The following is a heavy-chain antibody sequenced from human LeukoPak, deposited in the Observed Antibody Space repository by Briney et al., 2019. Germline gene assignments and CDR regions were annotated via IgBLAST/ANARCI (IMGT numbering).Heavy chain of an antibody. D-gene: IGHD1-26*01. V-gene: IGHV3-66*02. J-gene: IGHJ4*02. Sequence: GGSLRLSCEASGFSVSHYYVTWVRQAPGKGLEWVSIIKTGGDTYYADSVTGRFTISRDNSRNTLYLQMNSLRVEDTAVYYCAGTYSIGFAYWGQGTLVTVSS. CDR1: GFSVSHYY. CDR2: IKTGGDT. CDR3: AGTYSIGFAY.